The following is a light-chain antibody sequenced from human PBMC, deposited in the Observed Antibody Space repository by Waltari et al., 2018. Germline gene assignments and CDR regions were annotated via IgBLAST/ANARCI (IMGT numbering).Light chain of an antibody. CDR2: QNT. V-gene: IGLV3-1*01. J-gene: IGLJ2*01. Sequence: SYELTQPPSVSVSPGQTASIPCSGDKLGNKFAYWYQQKAGQSPVLVIYQNTKRPSGIPERFSGSNSGNTATLTISGTQAMDEADYYCQAWDSDVVFGGGTKLTVL. CDR1: KLGNKF. CDR3: QAWDSDVV.